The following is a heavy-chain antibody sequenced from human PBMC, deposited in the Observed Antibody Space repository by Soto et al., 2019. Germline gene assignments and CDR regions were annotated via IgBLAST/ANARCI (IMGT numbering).Heavy chain of an antibody. J-gene: IGHJ6*02. V-gene: IGHV4-59*01. CDR3: ARYYYDSSGYYGMDV. CDR1: GGSISSYY. Sequence: SETLSLTCTVSGGSISSYYWSWIRRPPGKGLEWNGYIYYSGSTNYNPSLKSRVTISVDTSKNQFSLKLSSVTAADTAVYYCARYYYDSSGYYGMDVWGQGTTVTVSS. CDR2: IYYSGST. D-gene: IGHD3-22*01.